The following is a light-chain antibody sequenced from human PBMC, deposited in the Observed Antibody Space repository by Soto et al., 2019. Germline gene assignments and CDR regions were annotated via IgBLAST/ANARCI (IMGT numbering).Light chain of an antibody. Sequence: DIQMTQSPSPLSASVGDRVTITCRASQGISNNLAWYQQKPEKVPKLLIYAASTLQSGVPSRFSGSGSGTDFTLTISSLQPEDVATYYCQNYNSAPHTFGGGPKVDSK. J-gene: IGKJ4*01. CDR3: QNYNSAPHT. CDR1: QGISNN. V-gene: IGKV1-27*01. CDR2: AAS.